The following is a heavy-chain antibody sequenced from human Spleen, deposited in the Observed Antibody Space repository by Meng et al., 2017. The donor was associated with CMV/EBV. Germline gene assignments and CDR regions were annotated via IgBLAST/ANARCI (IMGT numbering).Heavy chain of an antibody. CDR2: LIPILNIT. CDR1: GDTFNSYT. V-gene: IGHV1-69*10. J-gene: IGHJ4*02. Sequence: SVKVSCKASGDTFNSYTISWVRQAPGQGPEWMGGLIPILNITNFAQKFQGRLTITADKSTTAAYMELRSLRSEDTAVYYCAAVEGNEYDFWNTYYNYFDSWGQGTLVTVSS. D-gene: IGHD3/OR15-3a*01. CDR3: AAVEGNEYDFWNTYYNYFDS.